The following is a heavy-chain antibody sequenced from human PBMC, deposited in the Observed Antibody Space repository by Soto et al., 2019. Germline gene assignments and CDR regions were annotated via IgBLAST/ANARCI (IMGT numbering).Heavy chain of an antibody. Sequence: EVQVLESGGGLVQPGGSLRLSCAASGFTFSNYAMSWVRQAPGKVLEWVSSISGSGNSTYNGDSVKGRLTISRDNSKNTLYLQMNSLRAEDTAVYYCAKDADCGGDCYLHYFDYWGQGALVTVSS. CDR2: ISGSGNST. CDR3: AKDADCGGDCYLHYFDY. D-gene: IGHD2-21*01. V-gene: IGHV3-23*01. CDR1: GFTFSNYA. J-gene: IGHJ4*02.